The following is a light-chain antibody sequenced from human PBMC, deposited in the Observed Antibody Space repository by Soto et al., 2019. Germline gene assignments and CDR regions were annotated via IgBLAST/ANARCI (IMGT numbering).Light chain of an antibody. J-gene: IGKJ1*01. Sequence: EIVLTQSPGTLSLSPGERATLSCRASQSISSTYLAWYQQKPGQAPRLLIYGASNRATGIPDRFSGSGSGTDFTLTTSRLEPEDFAVYYCQQYGSSSWTFGQGTKVDIK. V-gene: IGKV3-20*01. CDR1: QSISSTY. CDR2: GAS. CDR3: QQYGSSSWT.